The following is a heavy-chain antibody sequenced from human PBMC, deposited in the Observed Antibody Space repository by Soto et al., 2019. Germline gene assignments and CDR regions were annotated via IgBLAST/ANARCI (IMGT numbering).Heavy chain of an antibody. D-gene: IGHD3-16*01. CDR3: ARWGTTGGLDV. Sequence: QVQLVESGGGVVQPGTSLRLSCVGSGFTFRSFVIHWVRQAPGKGLEWVALTSYDGSNTYYGDSVKGRFTISRDNSRNTVDLQMDSPRLEDTALYYCARWGTTGGLDVWGQGTLVSVSS. CDR1: GFTFRSFV. J-gene: IGHJ4*02. CDR2: TSYDGSNT. V-gene: IGHV3-30*19.